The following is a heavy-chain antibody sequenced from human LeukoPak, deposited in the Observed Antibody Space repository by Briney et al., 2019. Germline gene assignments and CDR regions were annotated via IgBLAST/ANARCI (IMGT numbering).Heavy chain of an antibody. J-gene: IGHJ4*02. V-gene: IGHV5-51*01. CDR1: GYSYTRYW. Sequence: GESLKISCKCSGYSYTRYWIGWVRQMPGKGLEWMGIIFPSDSDTRYSPSFQGQVTISADKSISTAYLQWTSLKASDTAMYFCARRYYDDSGNYYYFDYWGQGTLVTVSS. CDR2: IFPSDSDT. CDR3: ARRYYDDSGNYYYFDY. D-gene: IGHD3-22*01.